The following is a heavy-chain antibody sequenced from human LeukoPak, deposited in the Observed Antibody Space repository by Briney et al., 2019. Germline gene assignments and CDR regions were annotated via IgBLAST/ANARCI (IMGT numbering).Heavy chain of an antibody. CDR2: IYPGDSDT. Sequence: GESLKISCKGSGYSFTSHWIGWVRQMPGKGLEWMGIIYPGDSDTRYSPSFQGRVTISADKSISTAYLQWNSLKASDTAMYYCARVYTSSSLWFDPWGQGTLVTVSS. D-gene: IGHD6-6*01. CDR1: GYSFTSHW. V-gene: IGHV5-51*01. J-gene: IGHJ5*02. CDR3: ARVYTSSSLWFDP.